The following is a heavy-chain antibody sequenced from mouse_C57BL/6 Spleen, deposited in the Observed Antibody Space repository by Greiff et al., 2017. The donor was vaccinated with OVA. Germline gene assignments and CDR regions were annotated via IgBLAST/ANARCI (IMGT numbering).Heavy chain of an antibody. CDR1: GYAFTNYL. D-gene: IGHD2-14*01. Sequence: VQLQESGAELVRPGTSVKVSCKASGYAFTNYLIEWVKQRPGQGLEWIGVINPGSGGTNYNEKFKGKATLTSDKSSSTAYMQLSSLTSEDSAVYFCARRAIGVDDWGQGTTLTVSS. J-gene: IGHJ2*01. V-gene: IGHV1-54*01. CDR2: INPGSGGT. CDR3: ARRAIGVDD.